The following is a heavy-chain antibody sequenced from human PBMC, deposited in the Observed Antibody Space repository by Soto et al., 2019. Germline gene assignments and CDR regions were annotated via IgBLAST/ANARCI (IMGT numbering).Heavy chain of an antibody. CDR2: IVVGSGNT. V-gene: IGHV1-58*01. CDR3: AADLATHDAFDI. J-gene: IGHJ3*02. Sequence: SVKVSRKGSGFTFTSSAVQWVRQARGQRLEWIGWIVVGSGNTNYAQKFQERVTITRDMSTSTAYMELSSLRSEDTAVYYCAADLATHDAFDIWGQGTMVTVS. CDR1: GFTFTSSA.